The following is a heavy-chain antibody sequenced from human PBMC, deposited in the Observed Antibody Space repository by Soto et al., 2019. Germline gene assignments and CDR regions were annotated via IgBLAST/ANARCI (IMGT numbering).Heavy chain of an antibody. CDR2: IYYSGST. CDR3: ARHDYGDYDAFDI. V-gene: IGHV4-59*08. CDR1: GGSISSYY. Sequence: PSETLSLTCTVSGGSISSYYWSWIRQPPGKGLEWIGYIYYSGSTNYNPSLKSRVTISVDTSKNQFSLKLSSVTAADTAVYYCARHDYGDYDAFDIWGQGTMVTVSS. D-gene: IGHD4-17*01. J-gene: IGHJ3*02.